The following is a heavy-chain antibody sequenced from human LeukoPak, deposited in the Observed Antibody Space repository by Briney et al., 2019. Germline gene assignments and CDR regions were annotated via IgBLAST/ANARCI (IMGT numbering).Heavy chain of an antibody. CDR1: GFTFSSYG. CDR3: AKEDVLRYFDWPTSPPNY. V-gene: IGHV3-23*01. J-gene: IGHJ4*02. Sequence: GGSLRLSCAASGFTFSSYGMHWVRQAPGKGLEWVSAISGSGGSTYYADSVRGRFTISRDNSKNTLYLQMNSLRAEDTALYYCAKEDVLRYFDWPTSPPNYWGQGTLVTVSS. D-gene: IGHD3-9*01. CDR2: ISGSGGST.